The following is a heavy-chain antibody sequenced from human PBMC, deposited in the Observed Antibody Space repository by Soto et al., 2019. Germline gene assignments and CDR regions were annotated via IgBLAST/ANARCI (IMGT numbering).Heavy chain of an antibody. Sequence: ETLSLTCTVSGGSISSSSYYWGWIRQPPGKGLEWIGSIYYSGSTYYNPSLKSRVTISVDTSKNQFSLKLSSVTAADTAVYYCARHNLGYCSGGSCYFRNWFDPWGQGTLVTVSS. J-gene: IGHJ5*02. CDR2: IYYSGST. V-gene: IGHV4-39*01. D-gene: IGHD2-15*01. CDR1: GGSISSSSYY. CDR3: ARHNLGYCSGGSCYFRNWFDP.